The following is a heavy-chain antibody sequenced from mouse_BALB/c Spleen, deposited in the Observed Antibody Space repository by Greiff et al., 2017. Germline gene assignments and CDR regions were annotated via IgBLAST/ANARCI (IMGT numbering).Heavy chain of an antibody. V-gene: IGHV5-6-4*01. CDR1: GFTFSSYT. CDR2: ISSGGSYT. CDR3: TRDYGDY. D-gene: IGHD1-1*02. J-gene: IGHJ2*01. Sequence: EVKLVESGGGLVKPGGSLKLSCAASGFTFSSYTMSWVRQTPEKRLEWVATISSGGSYTYYPDSVKGRFTISRDNAKNTLYLQMSSLKSEDTAMYYCTRDYGDYWGQGTTLTVSS.